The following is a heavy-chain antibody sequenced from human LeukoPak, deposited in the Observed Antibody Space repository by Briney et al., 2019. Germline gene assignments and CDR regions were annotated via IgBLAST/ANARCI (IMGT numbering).Heavy chain of an antibody. Sequence: PSETLSLTCTVSGGSISTYYWSWIRQPAGKGLEWIGRIYSSGSTDYNPSLKSRVTMSVDTSKNQFSLQLNSVTPDDTAVYYCAREDLGAAYFDFWGQGTLVTVSS. CDR1: GGSISTYY. V-gene: IGHV4-4*07. CDR2: IYSSGST. CDR3: AREDLGAAYFDF. D-gene: IGHD3-16*01. J-gene: IGHJ4*02.